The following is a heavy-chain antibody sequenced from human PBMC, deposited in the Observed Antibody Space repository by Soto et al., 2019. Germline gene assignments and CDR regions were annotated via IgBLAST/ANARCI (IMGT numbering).Heavy chain of an antibody. V-gene: IGHV3-23*01. Sequence: EVQLLESGGGLVQPGGSLRLSCAASGFTFSSYAMSWVRQAPGKGLEWVSAISGSGGSTYYADSVKGRFTISRDNSKNTLYLQMNSLRAEDTAVYYCAKDSLGYCSSTSCSKYNWFDPWGQGTLVPVSS. D-gene: IGHD2-2*01. CDR2: ISGSGGST. CDR3: AKDSLGYCSSTSCSKYNWFDP. J-gene: IGHJ5*02. CDR1: GFTFSSYA.